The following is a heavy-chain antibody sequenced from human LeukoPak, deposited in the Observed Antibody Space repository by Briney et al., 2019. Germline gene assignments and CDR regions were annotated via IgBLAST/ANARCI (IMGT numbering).Heavy chain of an antibody. J-gene: IGHJ4*02. Sequence: SVKVSCKASGGTFSSYAISWVRQAPGQGLEWMGRIIPIFGTANYAQKFQGRVTITTDESTSTAYMDLSSLRSEDTAVYYCASHRVAASPKFDYWGQGTLVTVSS. CDR1: GGTFSSYA. CDR3: ASHRVAASPKFDY. CDR2: IIPIFGTA. V-gene: IGHV1-69*05. D-gene: IGHD2-15*01.